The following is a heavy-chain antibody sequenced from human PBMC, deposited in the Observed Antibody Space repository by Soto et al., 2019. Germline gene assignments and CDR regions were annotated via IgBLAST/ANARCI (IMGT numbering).Heavy chain of an antibody. D-gene: IGHD6-13*01. V-gene: IGHV3-30*18. J-gene: IGHJ5*02. CDR2: ISYDGSNK. CDR3: AKAPVRGYSSSWHQADWFDP. CDR1: GFTFSSYG. Sequence: PGGSLRLSCAASGFTFSSYGMHWVRQAPGKGLECVAVISYDGSNKYYADSVKGRFTISRDNSKNTLYLQMNSLRAEDTAVYYCAKAPVRGYSSSWHQADWFDPWGQGTLVTVSS.